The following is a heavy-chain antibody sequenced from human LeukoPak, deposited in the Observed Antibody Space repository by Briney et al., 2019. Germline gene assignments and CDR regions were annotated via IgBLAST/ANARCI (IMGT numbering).Heavy chain of an antibody. J-gene: IGHJ3*02. CDR3: AKDRTDAFDI. Sequence: SGGSLRLSCAASGFTFSSYGMHGVRQAPGKGLEWVSAISGSGGSTYYADSVKGRFTISRDNSKNTLYLQMNSLRAEDTAVYYCAKDRTDAFDIWGQGTMVTVSS. CDR2: ISGSGGST. V-gene: IGHV3-23*01. CDR1: GFTFSSYG.